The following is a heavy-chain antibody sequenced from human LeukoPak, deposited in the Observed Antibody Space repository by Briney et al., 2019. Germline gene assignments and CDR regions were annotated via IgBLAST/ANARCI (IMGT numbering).Heavy chain of an antibody. D-gene: IGHD1-26*01. Sequence: ASVKVSCKASGYTFTSYGIIWVRQAPGQGLEWLGWMSAYNGNTNYAEKLQGRVTMTTDTSTSTAYMELRSLRSDDTAVYYCARDDKSGSWSWFAPWGQGTLVTVSS. CDR1: GYTFTSYG. CDR3: ARDDKSGSWSWFAP. CDR2: MSAYNGNT. V-gene: IGHV1-18*01. J-gene: IGHJ5*02.